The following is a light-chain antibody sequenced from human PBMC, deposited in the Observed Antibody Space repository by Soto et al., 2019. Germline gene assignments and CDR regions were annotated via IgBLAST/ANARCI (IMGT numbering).Light chain of an antibody. J-gene: IGLJ2*01. CDR2: EVS. CDR3: SSYTSTNTPVV. V-gene: IGLV2-14*01. CDR1: SSDVGGYNY. Sequence: QSALTQPASVSGSPGQTITISCTGTSSDVGGYNYVSWYQHNPGKAPKLLTYEVSNRPSGVSDRFSGSKSDNMASLTISGLQAEEEADYYCSSYTSTNTPVVFGGGTK.